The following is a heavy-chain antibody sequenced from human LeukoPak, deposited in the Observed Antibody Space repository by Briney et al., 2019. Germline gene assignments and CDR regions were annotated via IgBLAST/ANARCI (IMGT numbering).Heavy chain of an antibody. CDR2: ISSSSSYI. CDR1: GFTFSSCS. CDR3: ARDGAWAAAGDYYYYGMDV. Sequence: PGGSLRLSCAASGFTFSSCSMNWVLQAPGKGLEWVSSISSSSSYIYYADSVKGRFTISRDNAKNSLYLQMNSLRAEDTAVYYCARDGAWAAAGDYYYYGMDVWGQGTTVTVSS. J-gene: IGHJ6*02. D-gene: IGHD6-13*01. V-gene: IGHV3-21*01.